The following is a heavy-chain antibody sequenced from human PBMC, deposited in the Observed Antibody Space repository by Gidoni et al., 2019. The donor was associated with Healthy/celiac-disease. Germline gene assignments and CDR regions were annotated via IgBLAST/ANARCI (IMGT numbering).Heavy chain of an antibody. CDR3: ARDLPNTEGYRNWRAFDI. D-gene: IGHD4-4*01. J-gene: IGHJ3*02. V-gene: IGHV4-31*03. CDR2: SYYSGST. Sequence: QVQLQESCPGLMTPSQTLSLTCPVSGGSIRRGGYYWSWIRQHPGTGLEWIGYSYYSGSTYYNPSLKSRVTISVDTSKNQFSLKLSSVTAADTAVYYCARDLPNTEGYRNWRAFDIWGQGTMVTVSS. CDR1: GGSIRRGGYY.